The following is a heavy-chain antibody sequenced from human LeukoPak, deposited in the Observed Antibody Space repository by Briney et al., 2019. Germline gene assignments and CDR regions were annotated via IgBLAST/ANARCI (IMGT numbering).Heavy chain of an antibody. CDR2: IYDSGSA. CDR1: GGSISSSSYY. Sequence: SETLSLTCTVSGGSISSSSYYWSWIRQPPGKGLEWIGYIYDSGSAYYNPSLKSRLTLSVDTSKNQFSLKLSSVTAADTAVYYCARDDSSGYRFDYWGQGALVTVSS. CDR3: ARDDSSGYRFDY. J-gene: IGHJ4*02. V-gene: IGHV4-30-4*01. D-gene: IGHD3-22*01.